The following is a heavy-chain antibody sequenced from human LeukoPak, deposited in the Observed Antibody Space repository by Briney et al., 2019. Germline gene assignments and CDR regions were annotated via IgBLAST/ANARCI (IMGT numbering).Heavy chain of an antibody. CDR2: IYYSGST. Sequence: SETLSLTCTVSGGSISSSSYYWGWIRQPPGKGLEWIGSIYYSGSTYYNPSLKSRVTISVDTSKNQFSLKLSSVTAADTAVYYCARWGRYYDSSGYYETDYFDYWGQGTLVTVSS. CDR1: GGSISSSSYY. CDR3: ARWGRYYDSSGYYETDYFDY. J-gene: IGHJ4*02. D-gene: IGHD3-22*01. V-gene: IGHV4-39*07.